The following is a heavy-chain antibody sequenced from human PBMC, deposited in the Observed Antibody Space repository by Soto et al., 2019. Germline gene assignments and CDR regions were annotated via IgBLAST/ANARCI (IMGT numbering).Heavy chain of an antibody. CDR2: IKLDGSQK. D-gene: IGHD3-3*01. V-gene: IGHV3-7*01. J-gene: IGHJ3*02. Sequence: GGSLRLSCAASGFTFNNYWMTWVRQAPGKGLEWVANIKLDGSQKYYVDSVKGRFTISRDNAKNSLFLQMSSLRAEDTAVYYCARPWNTDFTTDAFDIWGRGTMVTVSS. CDR1: GFTFNNYW. CDR3: ARPWNTDFTTDAFDI.